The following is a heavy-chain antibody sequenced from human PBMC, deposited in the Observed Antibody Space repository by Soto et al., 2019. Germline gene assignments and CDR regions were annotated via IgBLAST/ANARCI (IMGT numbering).Heavy chain of an antibody. CDR2: VSFDGKVT. CDR1: GFTFISLS. Sequence: GGSLRLSCTGSGFTFISLSLHWVRQGPDKGLEWVAVVSFDGKVTYYADSVKGRFTVSRDNSKNTIYLQANSLRAEDTAVYYCAREPYGDSQYFDYWGQGTPVTVSS. D-gene: IGHD2-21*02. J-gene: IGHJ4*02. V-gene: IGHV3-30*04. CDR3: AREPYGDSQYFDY.